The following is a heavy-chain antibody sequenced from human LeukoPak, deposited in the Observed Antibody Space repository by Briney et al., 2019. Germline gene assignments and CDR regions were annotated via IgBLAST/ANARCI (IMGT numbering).Heavy chain of an antibody. J-gene: IGHJ1*01. D-gene: IGHD2-15*01. V-gene: IGHV4-31*03. Sequence: PSETLSLTCTVSGGSISSGDYYWSWIRQPPGKGLEWIGYIYYSGSTYYNPSLKSRVTISVDTSKNQFSLKLSSVTAADTAVYYCARAGCSGGSCYSRRYFQHWGQGTLVTVSS. CDR3: ARAGCSGGSCYSRRYFQH. CDR2: IYYSGST. CDR1: GGSISSGDYY.